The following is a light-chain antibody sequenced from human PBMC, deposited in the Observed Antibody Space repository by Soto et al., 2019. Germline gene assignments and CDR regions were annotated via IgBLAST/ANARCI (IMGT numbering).Light chain of an antibody. V-gene: IGLV2-11*01. CDR1: SDDVGGFDY. CDR2: DVT. CDR3: CSYAGSYTWV. Sequence: QSALTQPASVSGSPGQSITISCTGTSDDVGGFDYVSWYQHYPGKAPKLMIYDVTTRPSGVPDRFSGSKSGNTASLTISGLQAEDEADFYCCSYAGSYTWVFGGGTKLTVL. J-gene: IGLJ3*02.